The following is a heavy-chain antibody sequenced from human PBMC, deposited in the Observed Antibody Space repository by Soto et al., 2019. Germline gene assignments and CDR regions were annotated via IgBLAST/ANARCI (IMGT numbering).Heavy chain of an antibody. CDR1: GYTFTSYD. CDR3: ARFPGYYYYYYMDV. J-gene: IGHJ6*03. Sequence: QVQLVQSGAEVKKPGASVKVSCKASGYTFTSYDINWVRQATGQGLEWMGWMNPNSGNTGYAQKFQGRDTMTRNTSISTAYMELSSLRSEDTAVYYCARFPGYYYYYYMDVWGKGTTVTVSS. V-gene: IGHV1-8*01. CDR2: MNPNSGNT.